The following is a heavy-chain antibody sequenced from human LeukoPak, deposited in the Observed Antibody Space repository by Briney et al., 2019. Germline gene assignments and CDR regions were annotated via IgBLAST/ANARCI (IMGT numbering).Heavy chain of an antibody. J-gene: IGHJ1*01. CDR3: ARHTYYDFWSGYSSAEYFQH. D-gene: IGHD3-3*01. V-gene: IGHV4-59*08. Sequence: SETLSLTCTVSGASISNYYWSWIRQPPGKGLEWIGYIYYSGSTNYNPSLKSRVTISVDTSKNQLSLKLSSVTAADTAVYYCARHTYYDFWSGYSSAEYFQHWGQGTLVTVSS. CDR2: IYYSGST. CDR1: GASISNYY.